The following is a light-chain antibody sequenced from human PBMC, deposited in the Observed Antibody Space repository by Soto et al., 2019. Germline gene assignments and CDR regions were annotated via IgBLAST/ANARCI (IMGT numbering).Light chain of an antibody. CDR1: QGISSY. V-gene: IGKV1-8*01. J-gene: IGKJ1*01. CDR2: AAS. CDR3: QQYYSYPRT. Sequence: AIRMTQSPSSLSASTGDRVTITCRASQGISSYLAWYQQKPGKAPKLLIYAASTLQSGVPSRFSGSGSGTDFTLTLRCLQSVDFATYYCQQYYSYPRTFGQGTKVEIK.